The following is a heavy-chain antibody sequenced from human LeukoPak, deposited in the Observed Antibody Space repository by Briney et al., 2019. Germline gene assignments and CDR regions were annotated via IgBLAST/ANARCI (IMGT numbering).Heavy chain of an antibody. J-gene: IGHJ4*02. CDR2: IYHSGST. D-gene: IGHD3-9*01. CDR3: ARHGTGYDILTGYYFLGCIDY. Sequence: SGTLSLTCAVSGGSISSSNWWSWVRQPPGKGLEWIGEIYHSGSTNYNPSLKSRVTISVDKSKNQFSLKLSSVTAADTAVYYCARHGTGYDILTGYYFLGCIDYWGQGTLVTVSS. CDR1: GGSISSSNW. V-gene: IGHV4-4*02.